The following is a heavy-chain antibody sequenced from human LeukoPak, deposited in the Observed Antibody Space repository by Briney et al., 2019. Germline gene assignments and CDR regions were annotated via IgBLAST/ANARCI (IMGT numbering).Heavy chain of an antibody. Sequence: SETLSLTCAVYGGSFSGYYWSWIRQPPGKGLEWIGEINHSGSTNYNPSLKSRVTISVDTSKNQFSLKLSSVTAADTAVYYCARAGRGAVPAARRFDYWGQGALVTVSS. D-gene: IGHD2-2*01. J-gene: IGHJ4*02. CDR2: INHSGST. CDR3: ARAGRGAVPAARRFDY. V-gene: IGHV4-34*01. CDR1: GGSFSGYY.